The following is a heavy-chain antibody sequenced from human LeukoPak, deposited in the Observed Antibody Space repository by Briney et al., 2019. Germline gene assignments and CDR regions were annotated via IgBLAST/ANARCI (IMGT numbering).Heavy chain of an antibody. D-gene: IGHD5-18*01. V-gene: IGHV3-30*03. J-gene: IGHJ4*02. CDR1: GFTFSSYG. Sequence: PGRSLRLSCAASGFTFSSYGMYWVRQAPGKGLEWVAVISYNGSDTYYADSVRGRFTISRDNSKNTLYLQMNSLRAEDTAVYYCARPDTASDLYYFDYWGQGTLVTVSS. CDR2: ISYNGSDT. CDR3: ARPDTASDLYYFDY.